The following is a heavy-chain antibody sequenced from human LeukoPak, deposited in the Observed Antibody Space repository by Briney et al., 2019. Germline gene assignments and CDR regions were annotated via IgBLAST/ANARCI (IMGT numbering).Heavy chain of an antibody. J-gene: IGHJ4*02. CDR3: AARPLRGYSPFDY. CDR1: GFTFTSSA. D-gene: IGHD5-24*01. V-gene: IGHV1-58*02. Sequence: SVKVSCEASGFTFTSSAMQWVRQARGQRLEWIGWIVVGSGNTNYAQKFQERVTITRDMSTSTAYMELSSLRSEDTAVYYCAARPLRGYSPFDYWGQGTLVTVSS. CDR2: IVVGSGNT.